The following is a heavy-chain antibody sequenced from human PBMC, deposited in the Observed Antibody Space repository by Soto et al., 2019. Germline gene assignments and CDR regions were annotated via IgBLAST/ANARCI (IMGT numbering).Heavy chain of an antibody. CDR1: GFTFSTYA. V-gene: IGHV3-23*01. CDR2: MSGSGGST. D-gene: IGHD3-10*01. CDR3: MNLYSYGSGSYYK. Sequence: VQLLESGGGLVQPGGSLRLSCAASGFTFSTYAMSWVRQAPGKGLEWVSGMSGSGGSTYYADSVKGRFTISRDNSTNALYLQINILRAEDTAVYYCMNLYSYGSGSYYKWGQGTLVTVSS. J-gene: IGHJ4*02.